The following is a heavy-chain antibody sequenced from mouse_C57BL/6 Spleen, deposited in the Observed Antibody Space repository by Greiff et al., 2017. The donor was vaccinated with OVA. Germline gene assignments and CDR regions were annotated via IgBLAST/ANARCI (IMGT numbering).Heavy chain of an antibody. CDR1: GYTFTSYW. CDR2: IHPSASDT. D-gene: IGHD1-1*01. J-gene: IGHJ2*01. Sequence: QVQLQQPGAELVKPGASVKVSCKASGYTFTSYWMHWVKQRPGQGLEWIGRIHPSASDTNYNQKFKGKATLTVDKSSSTAYMQLSSLTSEDSAVCYCAMKSITTVVDYWGQGTTLTVSS. V-gene: IGHV1-74*01. CDR3: AMKSITTVVDY.